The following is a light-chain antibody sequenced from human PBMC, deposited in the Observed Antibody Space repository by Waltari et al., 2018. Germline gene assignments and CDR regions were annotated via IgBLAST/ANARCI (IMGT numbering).Light chain of an antibody. CDR2: EGS. Sequence: QSALTQPASVSASPGPSITIPCTGTSSGVGSSNLVSWYQQHPGKAPKLMIYEGSKRPSGVANRFSGSKSGNTASLTVSGLQAEDEADYYCSSYAGSNNYVFGTGTKVTVL. J-gene: IGLJ1*01. CDR3: SSYAGSNNYV. CDR1: SSGVGSSNL. V-gene: IGLV2-14*02.